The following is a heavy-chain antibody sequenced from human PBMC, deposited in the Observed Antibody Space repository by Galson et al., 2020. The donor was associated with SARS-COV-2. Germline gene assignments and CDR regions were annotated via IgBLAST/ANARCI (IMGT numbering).Heavy chain of an antibody. V-gene: IGHV4-39*07. CDR3: ARDPAMMRGGGV. Sequence: SETLSLTCTVSGGSISSSIYYWAWIRQPPGKGLEWIGNIYYSGTTNYNPSLRGRVTISVDTSKNQFSLKLTSVTAADTAMYYCARDPAMMRGGGVGGQGTLVTVSS. D-gene: IGHD3-10*01. J-gene: IGHJ4*02. CDR1: GGSISSSIYY. CDR2: IYYSGTT.